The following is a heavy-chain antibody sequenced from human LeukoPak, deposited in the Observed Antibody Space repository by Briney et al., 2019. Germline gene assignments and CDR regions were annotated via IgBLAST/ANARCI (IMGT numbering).Heavy chain of an antibody. J-gene: IGHJ4*02. CDR1: GFTFSSYA. CDR2: ITVSGGST. V-gene: IGHV3-23*01. Sequence: GSLRLSCAASGFTFSSYAMSWVRQAPGKGLEWVSAITVSGGSTYYADSVKGRFTISRDNSKNTLSLQMNSLRAEDTAVYYCARRESGWYFDYWGQGTLVTVSS. CDR3: ARRESGWYFDY. D-gene: IGHD6-19*01.